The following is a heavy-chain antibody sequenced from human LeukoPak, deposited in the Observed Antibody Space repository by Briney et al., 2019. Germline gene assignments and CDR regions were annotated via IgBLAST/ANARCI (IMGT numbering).Heavy chain of an antibody. Sequence: ASVKVSCKVSGYTLTGLSMHWVRQAPGQGLEWMGIINPSGGSTTYAQKFQGRVTMTGDTSTSTVYMELSSLRSEDTAVYYCARDLFIATSGEGPGYWGQGTLVTVSS. CDR3: ARDLFIATSGEGPGY. CDR2: INPSGGST. V-gene: IGHV1-46*01. D-gene: IGHD6-13*01. J-gene: IGHJ4*02. CDR1: GYTLTGLS.